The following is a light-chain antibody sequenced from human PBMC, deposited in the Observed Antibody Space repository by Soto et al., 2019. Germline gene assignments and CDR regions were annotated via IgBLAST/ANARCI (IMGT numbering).Light chain of an antibody. V-gene: IGKV1-9*01. Sequence: IQLTQSPSSLSASVGDRVTITCRASQGISNYLAWYQQKPGKAPKPLIYIASTLQGGVPSRFSGNGSGTDLRLTISSLQHEDVATYYYQYLNSSHHTFGGETKVEIK. J-gene: IGKJ4*01. CDR3: QYLNSSHHT. CDR2: IAS. CDR1: QGISNY.